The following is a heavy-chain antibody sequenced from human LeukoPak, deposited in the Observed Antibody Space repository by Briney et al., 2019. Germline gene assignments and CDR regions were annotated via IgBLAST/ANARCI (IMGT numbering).Heavy chain of an antibody. D-gene: IGHD3-10*01. J-gene: IGHJ6*03. CDR2: ISYDGSNK. V-gene: IGHV3-30*04. CDR1: GFTFSSYA. CDR3: ARASMVSYYYYYMDV. Sequence: GGSLRLSCAASGFTFSSYAMHWVRQAPGKGLEWVAVISYDGSNKYYADSVKGRFTISRDNSKNTLYLQMYSLRAEDTAVYYCARASMVSYYYYYMDVWGKGATVTVSS.